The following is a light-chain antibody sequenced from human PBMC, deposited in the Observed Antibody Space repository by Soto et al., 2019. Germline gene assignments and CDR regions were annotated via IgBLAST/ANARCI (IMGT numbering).Light chain of an antibody. CDR3: QSYDSSLSAWV. Sequence: QSVLTQPPSVSAAPGQKVTISCSGSSSNIGGGYDVHWYQQLPGTAPKLLVYGNINRPSRVPDRFSGSKSDTSASLAITGLQAEDEADYYCQSYDSSLSAWVFGGGTKLTVL. CDR2: GNI. V-gene: IGLV1-40*01. CDR1: SSNIGGGYD. J-gene: IGLJ3*02.